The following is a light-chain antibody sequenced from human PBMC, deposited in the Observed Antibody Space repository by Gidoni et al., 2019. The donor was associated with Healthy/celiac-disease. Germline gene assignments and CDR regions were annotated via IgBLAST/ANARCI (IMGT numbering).Light chain of an antibody. V-gene: IGKV3-11*01. CDR1: QSVSSY. J-gene: IGKJ5*01. CDR2: DAS. CDR3: QQRSNWPLLSIT. Sequence: EIVLTQSPATLSLSPGERATLSCRASQSVSSYLAWYQQKPGQAPRLLIYDASNRATGIPARFSGSGSGTDFTLTISSLEPEDFAVYYCQQRSNWPLLSITFXQXTRLEIK.